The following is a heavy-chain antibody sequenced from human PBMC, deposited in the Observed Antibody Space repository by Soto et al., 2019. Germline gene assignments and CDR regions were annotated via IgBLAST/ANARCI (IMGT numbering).Heavy chain of an antibody. CDR1: GFSLSTSGVG. J-gene: IGHJ5*02. Sequence: QITLKESGPTLVKPTQTLTLTCTFSGFSLSTSGVGVGWIRQPPGKALEWLALIYWDDDKRYSPSLKSRLTIPKNTSKNQVVLTMTNMDPVDTATYYCAHLSFRSIAVSYWFDPWGQGTLVTVSS. V-gene: IGHV2-5*02. D-gene: IGHD6-19*01. CDR3: AHLSFRSIAVSYWFDP. CDR2: IYWDDDK.